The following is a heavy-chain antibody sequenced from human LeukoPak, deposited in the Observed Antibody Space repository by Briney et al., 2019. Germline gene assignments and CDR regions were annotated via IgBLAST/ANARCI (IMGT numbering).Heavy chain of an antibody. CDR2: IREDGGKQ. Sequence: PGGSLRLSCAASGFNFDNFWMSWVRQAPGKGLEWVANIREDGGKQNYVDSVKGRFTISRDNSKNTLYLQMNSLRAEDTAVYYCAKWMVTANRPDAFDIWGQGTMVTVSS. J-gene: IGHJ3*02. V-gene: IGHV3-7*03. D-gene: IGHD2-21*02. CDR3: AKWMVTANRPDAFDI. CDR1: GFNFDNFW.